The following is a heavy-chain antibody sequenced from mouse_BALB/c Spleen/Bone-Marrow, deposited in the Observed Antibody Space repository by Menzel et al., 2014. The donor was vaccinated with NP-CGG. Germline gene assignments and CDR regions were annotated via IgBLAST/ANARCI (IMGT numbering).Heavy chain of an antibody. Sequence: QVTLKVSGPELVKPGASVKISCKASGYAFSSSWMNWVKQRPGQGLEWIGRIYPGDGDTNYNGKFKGKATLTADKSSSTAYMQLSSLTSVDSAVYFCARHAYGNSYWYFDVWGAGTTVTVSS. J-gene: IGHJ1*01. CDR2: IYPGDGDT. CDR1: GYAFSSSW. CDR3: ARHAYGNSYWYFDV. D-gene: IGHD2-1*01. V-gene: IGHV1-82*01.